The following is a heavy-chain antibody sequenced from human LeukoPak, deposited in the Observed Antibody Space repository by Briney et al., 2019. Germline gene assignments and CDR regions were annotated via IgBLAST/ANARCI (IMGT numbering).Heavy chain of an antibody. CDR3: ARESPPRYCSSTSCPRNDAFDI. V-gene: IGHV3-66*02. CDR1: GFTVSSNY. D-gene: IGHD2-2*01. CDR2: IYSGGST. Sequence: QPGGSLRLSCAASGFTVSSNYMSWVRQAPGKGLEWVSVIYSGGSTYYADSVKGRFTISRDNSKNTLYLQMNSLRAEDTAVYYCARESPPRYCSSTSCPRNDAFDIWGQGTIVTVSS. J-gene: IGHJ3*02.